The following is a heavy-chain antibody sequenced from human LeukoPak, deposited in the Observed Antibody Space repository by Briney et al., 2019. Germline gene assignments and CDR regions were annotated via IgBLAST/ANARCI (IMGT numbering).Heavy chain of an antibody. V-gene: IGHV3-23*01. CDR2: ISGSGGST. CDR1: GFTFSSYS. Sequence: PGGSLRLSCAASGFTFSSYSMNWVRQAPGKGLEWVSTISGSGGSTYYADSVKGRFTISRDNSKNTLYLQMNSLRAEDTAVYYCAKGWGSSWPIFDYWGQGTLVTVSS. CDR3: AKGWGSSWPIFDY. J-gene: IGHJ4*02. D-gene: IGHD6-13*01.